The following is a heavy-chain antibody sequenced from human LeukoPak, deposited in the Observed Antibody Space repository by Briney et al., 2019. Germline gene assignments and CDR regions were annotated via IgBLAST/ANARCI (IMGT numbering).Heavy chain of an antibody. J-gene: IGHJ5*02. CDR1: GYTFTDYY. CDR2: MNTNSGGT. D-gene: IGHD2-2*03. Sequence: ASVKVSCKASGYTFTDYYMHWVRQAPGQGLEWMGWMNTNSGGTNYAQKFQGRVTMTRDTSISTAYMELSRLRSDDTAVYYCARDADIGYCSSTSCVEFDPWGQGTLVTVSS. V-gene: IGHV1-2*02. CDR3: ARDADIGYCSSTSCVEFDP.